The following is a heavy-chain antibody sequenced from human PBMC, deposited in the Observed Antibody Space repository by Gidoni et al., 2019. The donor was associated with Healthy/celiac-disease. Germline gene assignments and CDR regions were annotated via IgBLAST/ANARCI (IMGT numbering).Heavy chain of an antibody. CDR3: ARGSYCGGDCKQSLYYYYYGMDV. D-gene: IGHD2-21*02. Sequence: QVQLVQSGAEVKKPGSSVKVSCKASGGTFSSYAISWVRQAPGHGLELMGGIIPIFGTANYAQKFQGRVTITADESTSTAYMELSSLRSEDTAVYYCARGSYCGGDCKQSLYYYYYGMDVWGQGTTVTVSS. J-gene: IGHJ6*02. CDR1: GGTFSSYA. V-gene: IGHV1-69*01. CDR2: IIPIFGTA.